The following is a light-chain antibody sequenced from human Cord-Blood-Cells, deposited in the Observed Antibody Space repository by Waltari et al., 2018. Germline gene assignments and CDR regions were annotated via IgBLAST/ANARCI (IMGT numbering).Light chain of an antibody. CDR1: QSVSSSY. CDR2: GAS. J-gene: IGKJ1*01. CDR3: QQYGSSPT. Sequence: EIVLTQPPGTLSLSPGERATLSCRARQSVSSSYLAWYQQKPGQAPRLLIYGASSTATGIPDRFSGSGSGTDFTLTISRLEPEDFAVYYCQQYGSSPTFGQGTKVEIK. V-gene: IGKV3-20*01.